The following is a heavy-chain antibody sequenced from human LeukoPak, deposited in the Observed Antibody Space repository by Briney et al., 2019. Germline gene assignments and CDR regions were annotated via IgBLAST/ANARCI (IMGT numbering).Heavy chain of an antibody. CDR1: GGSISSHY. Sequence: PSETLSLTCTVSGGSISSHYWSWLRQPPGKGLEWIGYIYYSGSTNYNPSLKSRVTISVDTSKNQFSLKPSSVTAADTAVYYCARRDGETYYYDSSGHGIGAFDIWGQGTMVTVSS. CDR3: ARRDGETYYYDSSGHGIGAFDI. D-gene: IGHD3-22*01. V-gene: IGHV4-59*11. J-gene: IGHJ3*02. CDR2: IYYSGST.